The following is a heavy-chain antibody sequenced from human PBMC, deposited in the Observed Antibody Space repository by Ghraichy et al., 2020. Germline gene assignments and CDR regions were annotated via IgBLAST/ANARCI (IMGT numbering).Heavy chain of an antibody. CDR2: ISGSGGST. V-gene: IGHV3-23*01. CDR1: GFTFSSYA. CDR3: AKEQLRFLEWLGPDSPLNWFDP. Sequence: GGSLRLSCAASGFTFSSYAMSWVRQAPGKGLEWVSAISGSGGSTYYADSVKGRFTISRDNSKNTLYLQMNSLRAEDTAVYYCAKEQLRFLEWLGPDSPLNWFDPWGQGTLVTVSS. D-gene: IGHD3-3*01. J-gene: IGHJ5*02.